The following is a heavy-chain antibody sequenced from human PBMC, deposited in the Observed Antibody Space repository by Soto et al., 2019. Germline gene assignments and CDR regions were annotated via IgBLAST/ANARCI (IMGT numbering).Heavy chain of an antibody. V-gene: IGHV1-69*13. J-gene: IGHJ6*02. D-gene: IGHD3-3*01. CDR1: GGTFSSYA. CDR2: IIPIFGTA. Sequence: SVKVSCKASGGTFSSYAISWVRQAPGQGLEWMGEIIPIFGTANYAQKFQGRVTITADESTSTAYTELSSLRSEDTAVYYCARELRFLEWLSRPHYYYGMDVWGQGTTVTVSS. CDR3: ARELRFLEWLSRPHYYYGMDV.